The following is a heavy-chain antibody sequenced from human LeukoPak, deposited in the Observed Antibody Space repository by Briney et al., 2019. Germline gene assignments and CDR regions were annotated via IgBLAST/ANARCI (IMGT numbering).Heavy chain of an antibody. D-gene: IGHD3-22*01. CDR1: GGTFSSYA. J-gene: IGHJ4*02. Sequence: SVKVSCKASGGTFSSYAISWVRQAPGQGLEWMGGIIPIFGTANYAQKFQGRVTITTGESTSTAYMELSSLRSEDTAVYYCARDHYYDSSGYYYWGQGTLVTVSS. CDR3: ARDHYYDSSGYYY. V-gene: IGHV1-69*05. CDR2: IIPIFGTA.